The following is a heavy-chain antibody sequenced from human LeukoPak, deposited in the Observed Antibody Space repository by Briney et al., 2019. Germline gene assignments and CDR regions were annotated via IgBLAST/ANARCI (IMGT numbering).Heavy chain of an antibody. Sequence: ASVKVSCKASGYTFTSYYMHWVRQAPGQGLEWMGIINPSGGSTSYAQKFQGRVTMTRDTSTSTVYMELSSLRSEDTAVYYCARDSSYGDRPYYFDYWGQGTLVTVSS. J-gene: IGHJ4*02. CDR2: INPSGGST. CDR1: GYTFTSYY. CDR3: ARDSSYGDRPYYFDY. D-gene: IGHD4-17*01. V-gene: IGHV1-46*01.